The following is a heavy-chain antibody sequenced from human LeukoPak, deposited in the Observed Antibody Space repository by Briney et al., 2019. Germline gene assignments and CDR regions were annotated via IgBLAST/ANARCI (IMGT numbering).Heavy chain of an antibody. CDR2: ISGSGGST. CDR3: TKAGAVAGSNWYFDL. J-gene: IGHJ2*01. Sequence: PGGSLRLSCAASGFTFSDYYISWIRQAPGKGLEWVSVISGSGGSTYYADSVKGRFTISRDDSRNTLYLQMNSLRAEDTAVYYCTKAGAVAGSNWYFDLWGRGTLLTVSS. CDR1: GFTFSDYY. D-gene: IGHD6-19*01. V-gene: IGHV3-23*01.